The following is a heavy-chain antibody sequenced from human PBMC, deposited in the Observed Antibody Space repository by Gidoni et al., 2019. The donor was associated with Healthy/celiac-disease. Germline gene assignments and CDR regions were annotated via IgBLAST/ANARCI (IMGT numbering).Heavy chain of an antibody. Sequence: QVQLVETGGGVVQPGRALRLYCAASGFTFSSYAMHWVRQAPGKGLEWVAVISYDGSNKYYADSVKCRFTISRDNSKNPLYLQMNSLRAEDTAVYYCARDYMVRVKSWTDYYYYGMDVWGQGTTVTVSS. CDR2: ISYDGSNK. J-gene: IGHJ6*02. CDR3: ARDYMVRVKSWTDYYYYGMDV. V-gene: IGHV3-30-3*01. CDR1: GFTFSSYA. D-gene: IGHD3-10*01.